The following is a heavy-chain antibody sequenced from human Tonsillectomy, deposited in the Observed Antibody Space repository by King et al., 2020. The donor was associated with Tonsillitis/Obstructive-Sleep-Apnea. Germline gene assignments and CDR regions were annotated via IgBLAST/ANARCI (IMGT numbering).Heavy chain of an antibody. J-gene: IGHJ4*02. Sequence: VQLVESGGGVVQPGRSLRLSCAASGFTFSSYAMHWVRQAPGKGLEWVAVISYDGSNKYYADSVKGRFTIFRDNSKNTLYLQMNSLRAEDTAGDYCARERGVSSGSLPLDYWGQGTLVTVSS. CDR3: ARERGVSSGSLPLDY. D-gene: IGHD3-22*01. CDR1: GFTFSSYA. CDR2: ISYDGSNK. V-gene: IGHV3-30*04.